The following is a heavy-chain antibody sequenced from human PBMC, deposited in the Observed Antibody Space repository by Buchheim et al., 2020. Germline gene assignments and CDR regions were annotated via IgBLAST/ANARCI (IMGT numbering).Heavy chain of an antibody. Sequence: QVTLRESGPALVQPTQTLTLTCSFFGFSLSLSGMSVSWIRQPPGKALEWLARIDWDDTKYYSTSLKTRLTISQDTSKDQVVLTTTNVDPVDTATYYCARMPGGVGRDYYYGLDVWGQGTT. CDR3: ARMPGGVGRDYYYGLDV. J-gene: IGHJ6*02. CDR2: IDWDDTK. CDR1: GFSLSLSGMS. D-gene: IGHD1-26*01. V-gene: IGHV2-70*15.